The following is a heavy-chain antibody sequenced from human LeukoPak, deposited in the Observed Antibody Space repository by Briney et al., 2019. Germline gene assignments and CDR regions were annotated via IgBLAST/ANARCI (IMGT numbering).Heavy chain of an antibody. V-gene: IGHV3-30*03. CDR3: AREPSGNFGQLVSSAEYFQH. CDR1: GLIFSDYY. CDR2: ISFDGDNE. J-gene: IGHJ1*01. Sequence: PGGSLRLSCAASGLIFSDYYMAWIRQAPGKGLEWVADISFDGDNEYYADSVRGRFMIARDNSKNTVYLQMNSLTIEDTAVYYCAREPSGNFGQLVSSAEYFQHWGQGTRVTVSS. D-gene: IGHD5/OR15-5a*01.